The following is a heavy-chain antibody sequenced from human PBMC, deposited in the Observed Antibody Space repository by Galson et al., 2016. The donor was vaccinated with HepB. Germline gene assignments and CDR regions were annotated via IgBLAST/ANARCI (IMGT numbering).Heavy chain of an antibody. CDR2: IYWDDDK. CDR1: GFSLSTSGVG. CDR3: ALVVTAGWFDP. V-gene: IGHV2-5*02. D-gene: IGHD2-21*02. Sequence: PALVKPTQTLTLTCSFSGFSLSTSGVGVGWIRQPPGKALEWLVVIYWDDDKRYSPSLKSRLTITKDTSKNQVVLTMTNMDPVDTATYYCALVVTAGWFDPWGQGTLVTVSS. J-gene: IGHJ5*02.